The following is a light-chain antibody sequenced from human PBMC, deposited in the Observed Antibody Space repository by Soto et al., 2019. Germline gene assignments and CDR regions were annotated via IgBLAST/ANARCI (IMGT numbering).Light chain of an antibody. V-gene: IGKV1-6*01. CDR2: AAS. J-gene: IGKJ1*01. CDR1: QDIRHD. CDR3: LQDYNYPWT. Sequence: AIQMTQSPSSLSASVGDRVTITCRASQDIRHDLGWYKERPGQAPKLLIYAASNLQTGVPSRFSGSGSGTDFTLTISSLQPEDFATYYCLQDYNYPWTFGQGTKVEV.